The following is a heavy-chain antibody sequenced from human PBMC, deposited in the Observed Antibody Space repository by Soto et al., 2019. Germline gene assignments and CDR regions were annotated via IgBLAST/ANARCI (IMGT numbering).Heavy chain of an antibody. V-gene: IGHV1-69*06. CDR3: ARDGGYCSSTSCPGDY. CDR2: IIPIFGAA. CDR1: GGTFSIYA. J-gene: IGHJ4*02. D-gene: IGHD2-2*01. Sequence: SVKVSCKASGGTFSIYAISCVRQAPVQGLEWMGGIIPIFGAASYAQKFQGRVTITADKSTSTAYMELSSLRSEGTAVYYCARDGGYCSSTSCPGDYWGQGTLVTVSS.